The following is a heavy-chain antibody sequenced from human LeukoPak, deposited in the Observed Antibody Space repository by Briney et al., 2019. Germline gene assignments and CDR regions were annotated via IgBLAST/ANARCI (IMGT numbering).Heavy chain of an antibody. D-gene: IGHD3-10*01. CDR3: ARRGVLWFGELFYYGMDV. J-gene: IGHJ6*02. V-gene: IGHV3-11*01. Sequence: KPGGSLRLSCAASGFTFSDHYMSWIRQAPGKGLEWVSYISSSGSTIYYADSVKGRFTISRDNAKNSLYLQMNSLRAEDTAVYYCARRGVLWFGELFYYGMDVWGQGTTVTASS. CDR2: ISSSGSTI. CDR1: GFTFSDHY.